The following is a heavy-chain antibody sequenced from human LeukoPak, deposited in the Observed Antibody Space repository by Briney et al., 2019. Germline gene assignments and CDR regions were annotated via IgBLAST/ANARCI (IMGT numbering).Heavy chain of an antibody. J-gene: IGHJ5*02. CDR3: ARDPSPGNYVWFDP. V-gene: IGHV4-4*07. D-gene: IGHD1-7*01. Sequence: SETLSLTCSVSGASISSFSWTWIRQPAGKGLEWIGRLNLSGTTNYNPSLKSRVTISVDTSKNQFSLKLSSVTAADTAVYYCARDPSPGNYVWFDPWGQGTLVTVSS. CDR1: GASISSFS. CDR2: LNLSGTT.